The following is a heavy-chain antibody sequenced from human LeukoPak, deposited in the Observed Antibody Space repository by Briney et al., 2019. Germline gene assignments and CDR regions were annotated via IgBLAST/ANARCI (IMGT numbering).Heavy chain of an antibody. D-gene: IGHD3-22*01. J-gene: IGHJ4*02. CDR3: ARGDSDYYDSSGDYSPLDY. CDR2: IYTSWST. Sequence: SETLSLTCTVSGCSISSGSYCWSWIRQPAGKRLEWIGRIYTSWSTNYNPSLKSRVTISVDTSKTQFSLKLSSVTAADTAVYYCARGDSDYYDSSGDYSPLDYWGQGTLVTVSS. CDR1: GCSISSGSYC. V-gene: IGHV4-61*02.